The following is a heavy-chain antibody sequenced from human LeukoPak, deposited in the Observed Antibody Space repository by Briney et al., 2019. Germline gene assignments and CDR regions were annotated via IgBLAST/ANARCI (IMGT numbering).Heavy chain of an antibody. CDR2: IWNDGSNK. CDR3: AKANGGKNARFDY. CDR1: GFTFSTYG. Sequence: GGSLRLSCAASGFTFSTYGMHWVRQAPGKGLEWVAVIWNDGSNKYYADSVKGRFTISRDNSKNTLYLQMNSLRAEDTAVYYCAKANGGKNARFDYWGQGTLVTVSS. D-gene: IGHD2-15*01. J-gene: IGHJ4*02. V-gene: IGHV3-33*06.